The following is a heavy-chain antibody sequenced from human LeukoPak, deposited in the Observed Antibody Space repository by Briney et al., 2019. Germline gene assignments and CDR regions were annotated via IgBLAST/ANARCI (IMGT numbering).Heavy chain of an antibody. CDR2: ISSDWTYI. J-gene: IGHJ4*02. V-gene: IGHV3-21*05. Sequence: PGVSLRLSCAASGFTFRTYSMNWVREARGKGLVWVSYISSDWTYIQYADSVKGRFLISRDNDRHTLYVQLSSLRGEDTALYDCAKDQGWFELYIDYWGPGNLVTVSS. CDR1: GFTFRTYS. D-gene: IGHD2-15*01. CDR3: AKDQGWFELYIDY.